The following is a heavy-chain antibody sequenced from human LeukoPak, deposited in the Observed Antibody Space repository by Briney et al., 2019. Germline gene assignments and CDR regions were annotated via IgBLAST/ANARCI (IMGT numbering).Heavy chain of an antibody. Sequence: GGSLRLSCAASGFTFSSFGMHWVRPAPGKGLEWVAFISYGGSNDYYADSVKGRFAISRDNSKNTLYLQMNSLRAEDTAVYYCGSGNYLVYWGQGTLVTVSS. CDR3: GSGNYLVY. J-gene: IGHJ4*02. V-gene: IGHV3-30*03. CDR2: ISYGGSND. D-gene: IGHD1-7*01. CDR1: GFTFSSFG.